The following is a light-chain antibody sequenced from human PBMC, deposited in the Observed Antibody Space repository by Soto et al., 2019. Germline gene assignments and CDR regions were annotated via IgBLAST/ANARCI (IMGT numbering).Light chain of an antibody. CDR2: EVS. CDR3: SSYTTNTWV. V-gene: IGLV2-14*01. J-gene: IGLJ3*02. CDR1: SSDVGGYNY. Sequence: QSALTQPASVSGSLGQSITISCTGTSSDVGGYNYVSWYQHHPGKAPKLMIYEVSNRPSGVSNRFSGSKSGNTASLTISGLQAEDEADYYCSSYTTNTWVFGGGTQLTVL.